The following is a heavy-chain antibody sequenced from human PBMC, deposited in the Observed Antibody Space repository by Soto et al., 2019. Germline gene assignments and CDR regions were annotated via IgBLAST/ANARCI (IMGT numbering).Heavy chain of an antibody. D-gene: IGHD3-16*01. CDR2: IYYIGTT. J-gene: IGHJ4*02. Sequence: PLETLSLTCSVSDGSVNSGNYYWSWIRQPPGKGLEWIGHIYYIGTTNYNPSLKSRVTISVDTSKNQFSLKVTSVTAADTAVYFCAREEKQLSRYGGDFDYWGQGILVTVSS. CDR1: DGSVNSGNYY. V-gene: IGHV4-61*01. CDR3: AREEKQLSRYGGDFDY.